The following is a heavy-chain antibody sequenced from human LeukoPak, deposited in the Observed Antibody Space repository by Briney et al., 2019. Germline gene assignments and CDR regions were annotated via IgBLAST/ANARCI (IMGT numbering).Heavy chain of an antibody. CDR2: ITGNGINT. Sequence: GGSLRLSCAASGVTFNSYAMTWVRQAPGKGLEWVSTITGNGINTYYADSVKGRFTISRDNSKNTLSLQMNSLRGDDTAVYYCAKLGTGTIQIYFDYWGQGTLVTVSS. V-gene: IGHV3-23*01. D-gene: IGHD1-1*01. J-gene: IGHJ4*02. CDR1: GVTFNSYA. CDR3: AKLGTGTIQIYFDY.